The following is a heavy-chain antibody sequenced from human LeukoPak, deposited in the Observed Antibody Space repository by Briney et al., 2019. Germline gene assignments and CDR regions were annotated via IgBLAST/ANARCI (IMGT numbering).Heavy chain of an antibody. CDR2: IYYSGST. CDR3: ARIRGQDAFDI. CDR1: GYSISSGYY. D-gene: IGHD2-15*01. J-gene: IGHJ3*02. Sequence: PSETLSLTCTVSGYSISSGYYWGWIRQPPGKGLEWIGYIYYSGSTNYNPSLKSRVTISVDTSKNQFSLKLSSVTAADTAVYYCARIRGQDAFDIWGQGTMVTVSS. V-gene: IGHV4-38-2*02.